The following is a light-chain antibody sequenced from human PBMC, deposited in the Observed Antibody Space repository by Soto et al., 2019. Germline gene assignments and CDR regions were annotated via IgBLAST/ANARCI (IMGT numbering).Light chain of an antibody. CDR3: QQSYSTPLT. Sequence: DIQMTQSPSTLSASLGDRVTITCRASQGISSWLAWYQQKPGKAPKLLIYAASNLQSGVPSRFSGSGSGTDFTLTISSLLPEDFATYYCQQSYSTPLTFGGGTKVDIK. CDR2: AAS. CDR1: QGISSW. V-gene: IGKV1-12*01. J-gene: IGKJ4*01.